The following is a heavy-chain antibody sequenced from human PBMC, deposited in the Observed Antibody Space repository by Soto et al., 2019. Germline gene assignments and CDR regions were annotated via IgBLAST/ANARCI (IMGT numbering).Heavy chain of an antibody. CDR3: AKVVAANWWWFDP. J-gene: IGHJ5*02. V-gene: IGHV3-30-3*01. D-gene: IGHD5-12*01. CDR2: ISYDGNNE. Sequence: QVQLVESGGGVVQPGRSLRLSCAASGFRFSSYAMHWVRQAPGKGLEWVAVISYDGNNEYCADSVKGRFTVSRDNSKNTPYLQMSSLRAEDTAVYYCAKVVAANWWWFDPWGQGTLVTVSS. CDR1: GFRFSSYA.